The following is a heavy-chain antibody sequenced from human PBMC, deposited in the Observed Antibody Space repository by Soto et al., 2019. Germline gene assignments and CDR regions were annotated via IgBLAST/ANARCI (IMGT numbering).Heavy chain of an antibody. CDR1: GGSISSYY. J-gene: IGHJ4*02. V-gene: IGHV4-59*08. Sequence: SETLSLTCTVSGGSISSYYCSWIRQPPGKGLEWIGYIYYSGSTNYNPSLKSRVTISVDTSKNQFSLKLSSVTAADTAVYYCARRYGSSFDYWGQGTLVTV. D-gene: IGHD6-13*01. CDR2: IYYSGST. CDR3: ARRYGSSFDY.